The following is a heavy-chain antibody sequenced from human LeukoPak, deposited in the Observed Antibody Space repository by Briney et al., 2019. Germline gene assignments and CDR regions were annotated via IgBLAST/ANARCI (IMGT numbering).Heavy chain of an antibody. D-gene: IGHD1-7*01. J-gene: IGHJ4*02. V-gene: IGHV3-48*03. CDR1: GFSFSSYA. CDR2: ISGSGGGT. CDR3: ARMNYVSTGWGAPFDN. Sequence: QSGGSLRLSCAASGFSFSSYAMNWVRQAPGKGLEWVSFISGSGGGTYYADSVKGRFTISRDNAKNLLFLQMNSLRAEDTAVYYCARMNYVSTGWGAPFDNWGQGTLVTVSS.